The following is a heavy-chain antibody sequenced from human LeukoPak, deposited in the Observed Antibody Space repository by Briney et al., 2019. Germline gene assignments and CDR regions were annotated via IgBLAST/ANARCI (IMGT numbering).Heavy chain of an antibody. D-gene: IGHD3-10*01. J-gene: IGHJ4*02. CDR3: ARGRITMVRGVNY. Sequence: ASVKVSCKASGYTFTGYYMHWVRQAPGQGLEWMGWINPNSGGTNYAQKFQGRVTMTRDTSISAAYMELSRLRSDDTAVYYCARGRITMVRGVNYWGQGTLVTVSS. CDR1: GYTFTGYY. CDR2: INPNSGGT. V-gene: IGHV1-2*02.